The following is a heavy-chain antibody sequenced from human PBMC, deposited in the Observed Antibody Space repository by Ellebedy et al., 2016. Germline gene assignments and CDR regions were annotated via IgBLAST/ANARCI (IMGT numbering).Heavy chain of an antibody. J-gene: IGHJ4*02. V-gene: IGHV3-11*01. CDR2: ISSGGSAK. CDR3: ARGGSGSYYIGDY. D-gene: IGHD3-10*01. CDR1: GFIFSDYY. Sequence: GGSLRLSCAASGFIFSDYYMSWIRQAPGKGLEWVSFISSGGSAKEYADSVKGRFTISRDNAKHALYLQMNSLRAEDTAVYYCARGGSGSYYIGDYWGQGTLATVSS.